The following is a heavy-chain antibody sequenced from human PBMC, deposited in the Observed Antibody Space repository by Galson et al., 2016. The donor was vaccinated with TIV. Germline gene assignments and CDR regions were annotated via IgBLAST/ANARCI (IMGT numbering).Heavy chain of an antibody. V-gene: IGHV2-70*04. J-gene: IGHJ6*02. CDR1: GFSLRTPGMR. Sequence: PALVKPTQTLTLTCTFSGFSLRTPGMRVSWIRQPPGKALEWLARIDWDGSTFYSTSLETRLTISTDTSKNQVVLTMTNMDPVDTATYYCARFNGDFAYGMDVWGQGTTVTVSS. D-gene: IGHD2-21*02. CDR2: IDWDGST. CDR3: ARFNGDFAYGMDV.